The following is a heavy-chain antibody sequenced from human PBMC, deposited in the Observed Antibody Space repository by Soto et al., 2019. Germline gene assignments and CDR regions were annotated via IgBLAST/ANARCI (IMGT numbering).Heavy chain of an antibody. J-gene: IGHJ4*02. CDR1: GFTFSSYD. D-gene: IGHD6-13*01. CDR3: ARFAVGQLYDY. CDR2: IGTAGDT. V-gene: IGHV3-13*04. Sequence: EVQLVESGGGLVQPGGSLRLSCAASGFTFSSYDMHWVRQATGKGLEWVSAIGTAGDTYYPGSAKGRFTISRENAKNSLYLQMNSLRAGDTAVYYCARFAVGQLYDYWGQGTLVTVSS.